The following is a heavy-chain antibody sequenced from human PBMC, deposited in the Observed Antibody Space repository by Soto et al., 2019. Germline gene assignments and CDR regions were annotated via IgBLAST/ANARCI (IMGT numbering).Heavy chain of an antibody. Sequence: SETLSLTCTVSGGSISSYYWSWIRQPPGKGLERIGYIYYSGSTNYNPSLKSRVTISVDTSKDQFSLKLSSVTAADTAVYYCARGLITGSHYSGGWYYFDSWGQGTQVTVSS. CDR1: GGSISSYY. CDR2: IYYSGST. CDR3: ARGLITGSHYSGGWYYFDS. J-gene: IGHJ4*02. D-gene: IGHD6-19*01. V-gene: IGHV4-59*01.